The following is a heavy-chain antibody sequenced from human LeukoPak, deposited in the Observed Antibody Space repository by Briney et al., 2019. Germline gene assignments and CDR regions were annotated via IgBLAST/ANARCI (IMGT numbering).Heavy chain of an antibody. V-gene: IGHV4-39*01. CDR2: IYYSGST. D-gene: IGHD3-3*01. Sequence: SETLSLTCTVSCGSISSSSYYWGWIRQPLGKGLEWIGSIYYSGSTYYNPSLKSRVTISVDTSRNQFSLKLSSVTAADTAVYYCARQFPAYYDFWSGYSPNDAFDIWGQGTMVTVSS. J-gene: IGHJ3*02. CDR3: ARQFPAYYDFWSGYSPNDAFDI. CDR1: CGSISSSSYY.